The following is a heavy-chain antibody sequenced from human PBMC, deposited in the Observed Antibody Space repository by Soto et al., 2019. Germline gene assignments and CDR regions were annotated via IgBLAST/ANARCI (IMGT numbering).Heavy chain of an antibody. Sequence: ETLSLTFAVPGYYISSGYYWGCLRQAPGQVLEWNGSMFRGGSTYYIPSLNSQVTLSIDMTNNHASMILNSVTAADTAVYYCARVGPWVPYYYDSSPYTFENWFDPWGQGTLVTVSS. CDR3: ARVGPWVPYYYDSSPYTFENWFDP. CDR2: MFRGGST. D-gene: IGHD3-22*01. V-gene: IGHV4-38-2*01. J-gene: IGHJ5*02. CDR1: GYYISSGYY.